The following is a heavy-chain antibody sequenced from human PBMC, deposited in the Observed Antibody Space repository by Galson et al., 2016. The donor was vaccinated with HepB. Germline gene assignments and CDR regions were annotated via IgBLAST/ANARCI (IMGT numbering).Heavy chain of an antibody. Sequence: SLRLSCAASSGFPFSSYGLHWVRQAPGKALEWVAVISYVGTNIFYADSVKDRFTISRDNSKSTVYLQVTSLRTEDTAVYYCVKTFLHFPSSGDYWGQGTLVTVSS. D-gene: IGHD3-10*01. CDR2: ISYVGTNI. J-gene: IGHJ4*02. CDR3: VKTFLHFPSSGDY. CDR1: GFPFSSYG. V-gene: IGHV3-30*18.